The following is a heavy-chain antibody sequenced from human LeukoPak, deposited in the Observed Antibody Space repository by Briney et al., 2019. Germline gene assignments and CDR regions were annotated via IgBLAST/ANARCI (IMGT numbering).Heavy chain of an antibody. J-gene: IGHJ4*02. CDR1: GFTFSSYS. Sequence: GGSLRLSCAASGFTFSSYSMNWVRQAPGKGLEWVSSTSSSSSYIYYADSVKGRFTISRDNAENSLYLQMNSLRAEDTAVYYXXXXXXXXXXDYGLKYKYYFDYWGQGTLVTVSS. D-gene: IGHD4-17*01. CDR3: XXXXXXXXXDYGLKYKYYFDY. CDR2: TSSSSSYI. V-gene: IGHV3-21*01.